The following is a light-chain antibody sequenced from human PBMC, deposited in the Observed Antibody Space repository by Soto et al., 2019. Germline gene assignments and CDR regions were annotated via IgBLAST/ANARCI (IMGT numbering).Light chain of an antibody. V-gene: IGLV1-44*01. J-gene: IGLJ3*02. CDR2: SNN. CDR3: AVWDDSLNGWV. Sequence: QSVLTQPPSASGTPGQRVTISCSGSSSNIGVNSVTWYQHLPGTAPKLLIYSNNQRPSGVPDRFSGSRSGTSASLAISGLQSEDDADYYCAVWDDSLNGWVFGGGTKLTVL. CDR1: SSNIGVNS.